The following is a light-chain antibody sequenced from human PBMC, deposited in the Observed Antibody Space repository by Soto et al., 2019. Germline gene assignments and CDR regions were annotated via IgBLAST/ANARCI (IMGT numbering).Light chain of an antibody. J-gene: IGKJ1*01. CDR1: QSVRSSY. CDR3: QQYSSSRQT. V-gene: IGKV3-20*01. Sequence: EIVLTQSPDTLSLSPGDRATLSCRASQSVRSSYLAWYQQKPGQAPRLLIYDASTRATGIPDRFSGSGSGTDFTLTISRLEPEDSAVYYCQQYSSSRQTFGQGTKVDIK. CDR2: DAS.